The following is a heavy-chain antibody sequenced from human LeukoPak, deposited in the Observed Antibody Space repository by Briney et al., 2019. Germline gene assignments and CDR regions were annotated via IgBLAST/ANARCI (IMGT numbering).Heavy chain of an antibody. CDR3: ARTDLHCSGGSCYSPVQYYFDY. CDR1: GGSISSYY. Sequence: TSETLSLTCTVSGGSISSYYWSWIRQPPGKGLEWIGYIYYSGSTNYNPSLKSRVTISVDTSKNQFSLKLSSVTAADTAVYYCARTDLHCSGGSCYSPVQYYFDYWGQGTLVTVSS. J-gene: IGHJ4*02. V-gene: IGHV4-59*01. CDR2: IYYSGST. D-gene: IGHD2-15*01.